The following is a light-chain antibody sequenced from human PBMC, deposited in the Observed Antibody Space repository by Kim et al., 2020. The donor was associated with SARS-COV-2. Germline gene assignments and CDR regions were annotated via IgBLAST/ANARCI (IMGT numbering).Light chain of an antibody. CDR2: LAS. V-gene: IGKV1D-13*01. Sequence: AIQLTQSPSSLSASVGDRVTITCRASQGINSALAWYQQKPGKPPNLLIFLASNLESGVPSRFSGSGSGTDFTLTIDSLQPEDFATYYCQQYKKLPYALGQGTKVE. CDR3: QQYKKLPYA. J-gene: IGKJ2*01. CDR1: QGINSA.